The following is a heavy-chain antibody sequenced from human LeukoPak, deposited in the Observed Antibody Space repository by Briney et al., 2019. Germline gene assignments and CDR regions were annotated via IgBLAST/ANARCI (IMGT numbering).Heavy chain of an antibody. CDR3: GRVEYDTSVIDY. V-gene: IGHV3-30*03. J-gene: IGHJ4*02. CDR2: ISYDGSNK. D-gene: IGHD3-22*01. Sequence: PGRSLRLSCAASGFTFSSYGMHWVRQAPGKGLEWVAVISYDGSNKYYADSVKGRFTISRDNSKNTLYLQMNSLRAEDTAVYYCGRVEYDTSVIDYWGQGTLVTVSS. CDR1: GFTFSSYG.